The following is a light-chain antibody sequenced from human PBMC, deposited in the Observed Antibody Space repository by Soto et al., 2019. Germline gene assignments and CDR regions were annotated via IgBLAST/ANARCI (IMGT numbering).Light chain of an antibody. Sequence: QSALPQPRSASGSPGQSGNISCTGTSSDVGGYNYVSWYQHHPGKAPKLIIYEVYKRPSGVPDRFSGSKSGNTAALTVSGLQAEDEADYYCSSYVGTNSYVFGTGTKVTVL. CDR3: SSYVGTNSYV. J-gene: IGLJ1*01. CDR2: EVY. CDR1: SSDVGGYNY. V-gene: IGLV2-8*01.